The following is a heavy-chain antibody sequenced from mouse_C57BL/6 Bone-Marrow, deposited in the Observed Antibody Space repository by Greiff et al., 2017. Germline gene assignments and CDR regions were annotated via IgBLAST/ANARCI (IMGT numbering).Heavy chain of an antibody. V-gene: IGHV1-69*01. CDR1: GYTFTSYW. D-gene: IGHD1-1*01. CDR3: ARYGSSLDWFAY. Sequence: QVQLQQPGAELVMPGASVKLSCKASGYTFTSYWMHWVKQRPGQGLEWIGEIDPSDSYTNYNQKFKGKSTLTVDKSYSTAYMQLSSLTSEDSAVYYCARYGSSLDWFAYWGQGTLVTVSA. J-gene: IGHJ3*01. CDR2: IDPSDSYT.